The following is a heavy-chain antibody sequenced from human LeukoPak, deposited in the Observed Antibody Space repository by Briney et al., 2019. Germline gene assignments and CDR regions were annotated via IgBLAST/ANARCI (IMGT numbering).Heavy chain of an antibody. Sequence: PGESLRLSCAASGFTFSAYWMTWVPHAPGKRVEWVANIKHDGREKYYVDSVKGRFTISRDNARNSIYLQMNSLRVDDTAVYYCARDRYSDTSRVPFDYWGQGILVTVSS. CDR2: IKHDGREK. V-gene: IGHV3-7*01. CDR3: ARDRYSDTSRVPFDY. J-gene: IGHJ4*02. CDR1: GFTFSAYW. D-gene: IGHD3-22*01.